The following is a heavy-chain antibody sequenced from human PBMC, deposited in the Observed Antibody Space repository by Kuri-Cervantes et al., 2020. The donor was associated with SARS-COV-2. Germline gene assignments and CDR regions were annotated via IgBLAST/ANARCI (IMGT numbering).Heavy chain of an antibody. CDR2: INPNSGGT. J-gene: IGHJ6*02. CDR1: GYTFTGYY. Sequence: ASVKVSCKASGYTFTGYYMHWVRQAPGQGLEWMGWINPNSGGTNYAQKFQGRVTITADKSTSTAYMELSSLRSGDTAVYYCARDRGEQWLVSHYYYYGMDVWGQGTTVTVSS. V-gene: IGHV1-2*02. CDR3: ARDRGEQWLVSHYYYYGMDV. D-gene: IGHD6-19*01.